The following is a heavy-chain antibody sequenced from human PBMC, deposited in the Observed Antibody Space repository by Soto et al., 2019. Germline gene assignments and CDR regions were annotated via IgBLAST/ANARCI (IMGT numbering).Heavy chain of an antibody. J-gene: IGHJ4*02. V-gene: IGHV3-74*01. CDR1: GLIFTNFW. CDR3: AKDSWYFDL. CDR2: IDTSGSST. Sequence: GESLKISCEASGLIFTNFWMHWVRQVPGKGLVWVSRIDTSGSSTSYADSVKGRFTISRDNAKNTVSLQMNSLRAEDTGVYYCAKDSWYFDLWSQGSLVTVSS. D-gene: IGHD6-13*01.